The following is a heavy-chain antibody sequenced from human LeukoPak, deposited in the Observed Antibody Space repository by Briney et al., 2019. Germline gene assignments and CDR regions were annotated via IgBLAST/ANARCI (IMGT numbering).Heavy chain of an antibody. Sequence: ASVKVSCKTSGYSFTNYDINWVRQATGQGLEWTGWMNPGSGNTGSAQKFQGRVTITRDTSTSTAFLELSGLTSEDTAVYYCARGFINGPYYFDYWGQGTLVTVSS. D-gene: IGHD2-8*01. CDR3: ARGFINGPYYFDY. CDR2: MNPGSGNT. J-gene: IGHJ4*02. CDR1: GYSFTNYD. V-gene: IGHV1-8*03.